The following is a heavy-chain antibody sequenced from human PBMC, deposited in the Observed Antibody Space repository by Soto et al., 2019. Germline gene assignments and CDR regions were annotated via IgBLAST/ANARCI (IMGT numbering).Heavy chain of an antibody. CDR1: GGTFSSYT. Sequence: QVQLVQSGAEVKKPGSSVKVSCKASGGTFSSYTISWVLQAPGQGLEWMGRIIPILGIANYAQKFQGRVTITADKSTRTAYMELSSLRSEDTAVYYCARGASSGYPHEYYFDYGGQGTLVTVSS. CDR3: ARGASSGYPHEYYFDY. CDR2: IIPILGIA. J-gene: IGHJ4*02. D-gene: IGHD3-22*01. V-gene: IGHV1-69*02.